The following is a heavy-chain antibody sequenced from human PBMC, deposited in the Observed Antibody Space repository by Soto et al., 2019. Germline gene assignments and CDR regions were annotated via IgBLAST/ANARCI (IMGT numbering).Heavy chain of an antibody. Sequence: TSETLSLTCAVYGGSFSGYYWSWIRQPPGKGLEWIGEINHSGSTNYNPSLKSRVTISVDTSKNQFSLKLSSVTAADTAVYYCARWWLRFDYFGYWGQGTLVTVSS. V-gene: IGHV4-34*01. J-gene: IGHJ4*02. CDR1: GGSFSGYY. CDR2: INHSGST. CDR3: ARWWLRFDYFGY. D-gene: IGHD3-16*01.